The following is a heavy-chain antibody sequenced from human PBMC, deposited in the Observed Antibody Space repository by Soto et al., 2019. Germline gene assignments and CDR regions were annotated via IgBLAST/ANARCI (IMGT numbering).Heavy chain of an antibody. V-gene: IGHV3-48*02. D-gene: IGHD2-8*01. Sequence: GGSLRLSCAASGFTFSSYSMNWVRQAPGKGLEWVSYISSSSSTIYYADSVKGRFTISRDNAKNSLYLQMNSLRDEDTAVYYCEREYYAMTDAFDIWGQGTMVTVSS. CDR3: EREYYAMTDAFDI. CDR2: ISSSSSTI. CDR1: GFTFSSYS. J-gene: IGHJ3*02.